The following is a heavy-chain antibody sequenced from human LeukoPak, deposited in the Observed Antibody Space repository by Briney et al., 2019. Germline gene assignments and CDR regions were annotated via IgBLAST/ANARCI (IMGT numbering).Heavy chain of an antibody. CDR2: IIPIFGTA. V-gene: IGHV1-69*05. CDR1: GGTFNHFA. D-gene: IGHD2-2*01. CDR3: ASLGYCSSTSCSDFDY. J-gene: IGHJ4*02. Sequence: SVKVSCKASGGTFNHFAISWVRQAPGQGLEWMGGIIPIFGTANYAQKFQGRVTITTDESTSTAYMELSSLRSEDTAVYYCASLGYCSSTSCSDFDYWGQGTLVTVSS.